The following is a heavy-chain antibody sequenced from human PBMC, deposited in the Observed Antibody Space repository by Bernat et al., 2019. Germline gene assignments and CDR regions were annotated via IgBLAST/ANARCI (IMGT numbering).Heavy chain of an antibody. CDR1: GYTFSMYA. J-gene: IGHJ4*01. Sequence: QVQLVQSRAEVKKPGASVKVSCKASGYTFSMYAIHWVRQAPGQRLEWMGWINGGNGNTKYSQKFQGRVTFTWDTSASTAYMELSSLMSQDTALYYCARGWIGNYYDPPDQYWGQGTLVTVSS. CDR2: INGGNGNT. V-gene: IGHV1-3*01. D-gene: IGHD3-22*01. CDR3: ARGWIGNYYDPPDQY.